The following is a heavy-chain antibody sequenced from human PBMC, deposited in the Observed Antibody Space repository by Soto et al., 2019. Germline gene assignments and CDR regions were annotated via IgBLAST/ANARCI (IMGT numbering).Heavy chain of an antibody. CDR1: GYTFTSYG. J-gene: IGHJ4*02. CDR2: ISAYNGNT. Sequence: ASVKVSCKASGYTFTSYGISWVRQAPGQGLEWMGWISAYNGNTNYAQKPQGRVTMTTDTSTSTAYMELMSLRSGDKAVYYCARNPLPPWDYDCSGHFDYCGQGSRVIV. D-gene: IGHD3-22*01. V-gene: IGHV1-18*04. CDR3: ARNPLPPWDYDCSGHFDY.